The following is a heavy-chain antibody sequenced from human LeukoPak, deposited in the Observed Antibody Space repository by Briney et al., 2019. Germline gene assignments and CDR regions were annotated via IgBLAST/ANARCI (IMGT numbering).Heavy chain of an antibody. V-gene: IGHV3-7*01. J-gene: IGHJ4*02. D-gene: IGHD7-27*01. CDR3: VRDLGHSRHYFEY. CDR1: GFPPNSFF. Sequence: GGSLRLSCAASGFPPNSFFLNWGPPTLGGERGWVACISQDGSETFYMDSVRGRFIISRDNTKNSLYLQMDSLRAEDTAVYFCVRDLGHSRHYFEYWGQGALVTVSS. CDR2: ISQDGSET.